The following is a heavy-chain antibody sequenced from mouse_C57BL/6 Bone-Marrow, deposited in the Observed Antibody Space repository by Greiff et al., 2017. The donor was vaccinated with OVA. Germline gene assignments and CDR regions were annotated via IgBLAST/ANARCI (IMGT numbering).Heavy chain of an antibody. V-gene: IGHV1-69*01. Sequence: QVQLQQPGAELVMPGASVKLSCTASGYTFTSYWMHWVKQRPGQGLEWIGEIDPSDSYTNYNQKFKGKSTLTVDKSSSTAYMQLSRLTSEDSAVYYCARSEGSSQAWFAYWGQGTLVTVSA. CDR3: ARSEGSSQAWFAY. CDR1: GYTFTSYW. D-gene: IGHD1-1*01. CDR2: IDPSDSYT. J-gene: IGHJ3*01.